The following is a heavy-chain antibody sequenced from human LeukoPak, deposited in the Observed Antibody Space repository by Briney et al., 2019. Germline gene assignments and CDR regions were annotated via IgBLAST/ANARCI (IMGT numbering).Heavy chain of an antibody. Sequence: ASLKVSCKASGHIFTQYGISWVRQAPGQGPEWMAWISTYNGNADYAQKFQGRVSITTDTYTSPAYMELEILRSDDTAVYYCARRVVYNFFYMDVWGQGTTVIVSS. CDR3: ARRVVYNFFYMDV. J-gene: IGHJ6*03. CDR2: ISTYNGNA. CDR1: GHIFTQYG. V-gene: IGHV1-18*01. D-gene: IGHD5-24*01.